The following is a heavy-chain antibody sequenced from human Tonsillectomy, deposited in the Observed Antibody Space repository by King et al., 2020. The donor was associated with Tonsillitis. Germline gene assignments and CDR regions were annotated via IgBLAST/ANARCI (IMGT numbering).Heavy chain of an antibody. J-gene: IGHJ4*02. Sequence: QLVQSGAEVKKPGASVKVSCKASGYTFTRYGIVWVRQAPGQGLEWMGWISGYNDNTNYPQKLQGIITMATDTSTSTAYMELRSLRSDDTAVYYCARAELSGGAAAGPLDYWGQGTLVTVSS. CDR2: ISGYNDNT. CDR3: ARAELSGGAAAGPLDY. V-gene: IGHV1-18*01. CDR1: GYTFTRYG. D-gene: IGHD6-13*01.